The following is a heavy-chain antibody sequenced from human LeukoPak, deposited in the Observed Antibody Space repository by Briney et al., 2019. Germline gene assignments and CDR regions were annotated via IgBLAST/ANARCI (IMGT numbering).Heavy chain of an antibody. D-gene: IGHD4-17*01. Sequence: SQTLSLTCTVTGGSISSGDYYWSWIRQPPGKGLEWIGYIYYSGSTYYNPSLKSRVTISVDTSKNQFSLKLSSVTAADTAVYYCARDTTVTTGRRNWFDPWGQGTLVTVSS. V-gene: IGHV4-30-4*01. CDR1: GGSISSGDYY. CDR2: IYYSGST. CDR3: ARDTTVTTGRRNWFDP. J-gene: IGHJ5*02.